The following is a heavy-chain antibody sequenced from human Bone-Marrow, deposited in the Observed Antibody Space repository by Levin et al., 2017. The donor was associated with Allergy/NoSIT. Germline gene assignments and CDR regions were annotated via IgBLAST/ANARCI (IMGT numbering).Heavy chain of an antibody. CDR3: ARDLSGSY. CDR2: ISTTSGFT. Sequence: GESLKISCAASGFTFSDHYMTWIRQAPGKGLEWISYISTTSGFTKYADSVKGRFTISRDNAKNSLYLQMNSLRAEDTAIYYCARDLSGSYWGQGTLVTVSS. J-gene: IGHJ4*02. CDR1: GFTFSDHY. V-gene: IGHV3-11*06. D-gene: IGHD3-10*01.